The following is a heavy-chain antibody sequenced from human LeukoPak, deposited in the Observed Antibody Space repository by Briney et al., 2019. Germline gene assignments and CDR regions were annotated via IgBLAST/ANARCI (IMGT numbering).Heavy chain of an antibody. D-gene: IGHD6-13*01. Sequence: AGGSLRLSCAASGFTFSSYAMSWVRKAPGKGLEWVSGIIGSGGSTYYAESVKGRFTVSRDNSKNTLYLQINSLRAEDTAVYYCAKEIQIYSSSWYGGADYWGQGTLVTVSS. V-gene: IGHV3-23*01. CDR3: AKEIQIYSSSWYGGADY. CDR2: IIGSGGST. CDR1: GFTFSSYA. J-gene: IGHJ4*02.